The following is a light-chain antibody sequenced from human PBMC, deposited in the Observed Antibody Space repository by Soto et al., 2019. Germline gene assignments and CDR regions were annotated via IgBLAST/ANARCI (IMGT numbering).Light chain of an antibody. CDR1: QDITDC. V-gene: IGKV1-33*01. Sequence: EMQMTQSPSSLSASVGDRVAITCQASQDITDCLNWYRQIPGKAPELLIYDATNLHTGVPSRFSGSGSGTEFALTINSLQPEDVAIYYCQQYEDPPVTFGQGTRLEIK. CDR3: QQYEDPPVT. J-gene: IGKJ5*01. CDR2: DAT.